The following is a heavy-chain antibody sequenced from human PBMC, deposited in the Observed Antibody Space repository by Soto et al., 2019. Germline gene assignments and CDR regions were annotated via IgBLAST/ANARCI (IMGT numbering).Heavy chain of an antibody. CDR2: IYYSGST. CDR1: GGSISSYY. D-gene: IGHD1-26*01. CDR3: ARARVGASSFDY. J-gene: IGHJ4*02. V-gene: IGHV4-59*08. Sequence: SETLSLTYTVSGGSISSYYWSWIRQPPGKGLEWIGYIYYSGSTNYNPSLKSRVTLSVDTSKNQFSLKLSSVTAADTAVYYCARARVGASSFDYWGQGTLVTGSP.